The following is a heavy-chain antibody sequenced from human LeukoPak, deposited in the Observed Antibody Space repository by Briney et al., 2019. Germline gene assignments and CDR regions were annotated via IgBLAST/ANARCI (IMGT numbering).Heavy chain of an antibody. J-gene: IGHJ4*02. D-gene: IGHD1-26*01. Sequence: GGSLRLSCVDSGFTFSSHWMSWVRQAPGKGLEWVANINQGEGEKYYVDSVKGRSTISRDNAKKSLFLQMNSLRAEDTAVYYCARGRFIAGTTAYYFDCWGQGTLVTVSS. CDR3: ARGRFIAGTTAYYFDC. CDR2: INQGEGEK. V-gene: IGHV3-7*03. CDR1: GFTFSSHW.